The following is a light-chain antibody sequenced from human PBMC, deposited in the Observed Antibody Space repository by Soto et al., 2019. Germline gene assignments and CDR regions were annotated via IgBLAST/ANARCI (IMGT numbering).Light chain of an antibody. CDR3: QQFRT. Sequence: DIQMTQSTSTLSASVGDRVTITCRASQSVSYYLAWYQKKPGKAPKVLIWNASSLQRGVPSRFSGGGSGTEFTLTISSLQPDDFATYYCQQFRTFGQGTKVDIK. J-gene: IGKJ1*01. CDR1: QSVSYY. CDR2: NAS. V-gene: IGKV1-5*01.